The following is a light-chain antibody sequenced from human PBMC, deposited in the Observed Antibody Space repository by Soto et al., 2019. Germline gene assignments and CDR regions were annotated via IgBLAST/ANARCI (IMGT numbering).Light chain of an antibody. CDR1: SSNIGAGYD. CDR3: QSYDYRLNGAYV. Sequence: QSVLTQPPSVSGAPGQRVTISCTGSSSNIGAGYDVHWYQHLPGTAPKLLVYGKNSRPSGVPDRFSASKSGTSASLAITGLQAEDEADYYCQSYDYRLNGAYVFGPGTKLTVL. V-gene: IGLV1-40*01. J-gene: IGLJ1*01. CDR2: GKN.